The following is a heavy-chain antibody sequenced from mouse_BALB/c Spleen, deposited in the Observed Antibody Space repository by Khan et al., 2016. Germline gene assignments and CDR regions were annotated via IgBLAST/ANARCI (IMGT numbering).Heavy chain of an antibody. J-gene: IGHJ3*01. CDR1: GYSFTTYW. Sequence: VQLQESGPQLVRPGTSVKISCKASGYSFTTYWMHWVKQRPGQGLEWIGMIDPSDSETKLNQNFKDKATLTVDKSSSTAYMQLNSPTSEDSAVFFCARGDYGWFVYWGQGTLVSVSA. D-gene: IGHD2-4*01. CDR3: ARGDYGWFVY. CDR2: IDPSDSET. V-gene: IGHV1-59*01.